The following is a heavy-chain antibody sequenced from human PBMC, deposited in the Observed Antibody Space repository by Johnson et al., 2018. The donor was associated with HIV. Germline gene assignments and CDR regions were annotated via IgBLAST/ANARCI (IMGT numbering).Heavy chain of an antibody. J-gene: IGHJ3*01. Sequence: EMQLVESGGGLVKPGGSLRLSCAASGFTFSNAWMSWVRQAPGKGLEWVGRVRSKSDGGTTDYAAPVQGRFTISRDDSENMLYLQMNSLKTEDTAVYYCTTEVMEWELQVGWTRAFEVWGQGTMVIVS. CDR2: VRSKSDGGTT. CDR3: TTEVMEWELQVGWTRAFEV. D-gene: IGHD1-26*01. CDR1: GFTFSNAW. V-gene: IGHV3-15*01.